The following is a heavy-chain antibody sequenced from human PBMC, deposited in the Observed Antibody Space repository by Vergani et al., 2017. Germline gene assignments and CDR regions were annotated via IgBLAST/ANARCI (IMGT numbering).Heavy chain of an antibody. Sequence: QAQLVESGGGVVQPGRSLRLSCAASGFAFSTYGMHWVRQTPGKGLEWVAVLSYDGRNKFYADSVKGRFAISRDNSNNMVFLQMNSLIPEDTAVFYCARDLYPLSSWFVLDYWGQGTPVIVSS. CDR1: GFAFSTYG. D-gene: IGHD6-13*01. J-gene: IGHJ4*02. V-gene: IGHV3-30*03. CDR3: ARDLYPLSSWFVLDY. CDR2: LSYDGRNK.